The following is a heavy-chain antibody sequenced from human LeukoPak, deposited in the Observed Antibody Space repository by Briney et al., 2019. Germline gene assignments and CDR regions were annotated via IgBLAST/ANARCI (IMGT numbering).Heavy chain of an antibody. Sequence: SETLSLTCTVSGGSISSYFWNWIRQPAGKGLEWIGRIYPSGSTNYNPSLKSRVTMSVDTSKNQFSLTLNSVTAADTAVYYCARGSDFFDYWGQGTLVTVSS. J-gene: IGHJ4*02. CDR2: IYPSGST. V-gene: IGHV4-4*07. CDR1: GGSISSYF. CDR3: ARGSDFFDY.